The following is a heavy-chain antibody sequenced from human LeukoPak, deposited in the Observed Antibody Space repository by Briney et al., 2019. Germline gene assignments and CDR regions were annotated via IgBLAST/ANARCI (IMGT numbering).Heavy chain of an antibody. CDR3: ARDPGIVVVVAATRFDY. Sequence: ASVKVSCKASGYTFTSYGISWVRQAPGQGLEWMGWISAYNGNTNYAQKLQGRVTMTTDTSTSTAYMELRSLISDDTAVYYCARDPGIVVVVAATRFDYWGQGTLVTVSS. CDR1: GYTFTSYG. V-gene: IGHV1-18*01. CDR2: ISAYNGNT. J-gene: IGHJ4*02. D-gene: IGHD2-15*01.